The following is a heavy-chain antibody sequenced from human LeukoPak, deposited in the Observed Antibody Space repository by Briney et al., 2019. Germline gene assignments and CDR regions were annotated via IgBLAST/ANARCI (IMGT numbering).Heavy chain of an antibody. V-gene: IGHV1-18*01. CDR2: ISAYNGNT. CDR1: GYTFTSYG. D-gene: IGHD3-3*01. Sequence: ASVKVSCKASGYTFTSYGISWVRQAHGQGLEWMGWISAYNGNTNYAQKFQGRVTMTTDTFTSIAYMELRSLRSDDTAMYYCATVVRVRFLEWLLSNWGQGTLVIVSS. J-gene: IGHJ4*02. CDR3: ATVVRVRFLEWLLSN.